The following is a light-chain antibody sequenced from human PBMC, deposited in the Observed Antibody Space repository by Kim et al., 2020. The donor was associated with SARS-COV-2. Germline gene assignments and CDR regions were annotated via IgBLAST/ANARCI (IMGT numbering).Light chain of an antibody. CDR2: GAF. CDR1: QSIDSY. CDR3: QQNSSPPLT. J-gene: IGKJ2*01. Sequence: SASVGDRVTITCRASQSIDSYLNWYQQKPGTAPNLLIYGAFTLQSGVPSRFSGSASGTDFTLTINSLQPEDFATYYCQQNSSPPLTFGQGTKLEI. V-gene: IGKV1-39*01.